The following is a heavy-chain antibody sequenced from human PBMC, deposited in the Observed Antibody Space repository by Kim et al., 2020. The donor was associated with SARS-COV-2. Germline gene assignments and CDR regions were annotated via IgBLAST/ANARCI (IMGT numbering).Heavy chain of an antibody. CDR2: IWYDGSNK. Sequence: GESLKISCAASGFTFSSYGMHWVRQAPGKGLEWVAVIWYDGSNKYYADSVKGRFTISRDNSKNTLYLQMNSLRAEDTAVYYCAKELLWFGELLRDYYYYGMDVWGQGTTVTVSS. CDR3: AKELLWFGELLRDYYYYGMDV. D-gene: IGHD3-10*01. CDR1: GFTFSSYG. J-gene: IGHJ6*02. V-gene: IGHV3-33*06.